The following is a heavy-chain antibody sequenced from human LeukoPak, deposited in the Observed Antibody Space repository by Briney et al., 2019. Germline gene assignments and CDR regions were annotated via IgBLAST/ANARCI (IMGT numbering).Heavy chain of an antibody. J-gene: IGHJ4*02. CDR2: ISSNGGST. CDR3: ARLYSGLG. CDR1: GFTFSSYA. Sequence: GGSLRLSCAASGFTFSSYAMHWVRQAPGKGLEYVSAISSNGGSTYYANSVKGRSTISRDNAKNSLYLQMNSLRADDTAVYYCARLYSGLGWGQGTLVTVSS. V-gene: IGHV3-64*01. D-gene: IGHD5-12*01.